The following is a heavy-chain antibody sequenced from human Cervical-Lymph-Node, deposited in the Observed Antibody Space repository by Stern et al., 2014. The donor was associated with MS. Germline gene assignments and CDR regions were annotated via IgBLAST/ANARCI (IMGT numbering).Heavy chain of an antibody. J-gene: IGHJ6*02. Sequence: QVQLEESGAEVKTPGSSVKVSCQAYEGTFNVYAINWLRQAPGQGLEWMGRIIPISGTAIYAHKFHGIVTITADESTRTSSMQLSSLRSNDTAVYYCARDGRHRDNYGLDVWGQGTTVIVSS. CDR2: IIPISGTA. V-gene: IGHV1-69*18. D-gene: IGHD2-15*01. CDR3: ARDGRHRDNYGLDV. CDR1: EGTFNVYA.